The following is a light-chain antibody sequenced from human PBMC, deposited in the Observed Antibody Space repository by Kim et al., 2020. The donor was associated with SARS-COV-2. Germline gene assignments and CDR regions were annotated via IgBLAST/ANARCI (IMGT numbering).Light chain of an antibody. CDR3: QSYDSSQSGPCV. CDR2: SNT. CDR1: SSNPGAGYE. V-gene: IGLV1-40*01. J-gene: IGLJ3*02. Sequence: VTIAGTGSSSNPGAGYEVHWYQQLPGTAPNLLIYSNTNRPTGVPGRFAGSKSGTSASLAITGLQAEDEADDYCQSYDSSQSGPCVFGGGTQLTVL.